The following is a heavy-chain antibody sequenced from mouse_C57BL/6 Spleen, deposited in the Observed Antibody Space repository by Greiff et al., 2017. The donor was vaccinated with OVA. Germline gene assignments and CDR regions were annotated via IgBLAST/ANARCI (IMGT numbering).Heavy chain of an antibody. Sequence: DVQLQESGPGLVKPSQSLSLTCSVTGYSITSGYYWNWIRQFPGNKLEWMGYISYDGSNNYNPSLKNRISITRDTSKNQFFLKLNSVTTEDTATYYCARHSARAPMDYWGQGTSVTVSS. CDR1: GYSITSGYY. D-gene: IGHD3-1*01. V-gene: IGHV3-6*01. CDR3: ARHSARAPMDY. CDR2: ISYDGSN. J-gene: IGHJ4*01.